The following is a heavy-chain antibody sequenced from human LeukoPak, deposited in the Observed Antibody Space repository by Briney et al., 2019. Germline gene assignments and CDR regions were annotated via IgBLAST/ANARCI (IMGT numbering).Heavy chain of an antibody. CDR3: ASSYDSSGYSIDY. CDR2: IIPIFGTA. J-gene: IGHJ4*02. D-gene: IGHD3-22*01. V-gene: IGHV1-69*13. CDR1: GGTFSSYA. Sequence: GASVKVSRKASGGTFSSYAISWVRQAPGQGLEWMGGIIPIFGTANYAQKFQGRVTITADESTSTAYMELSSLRSEDTAVYYCASSYDSSGYSIDYWGQGTLVNVSS.